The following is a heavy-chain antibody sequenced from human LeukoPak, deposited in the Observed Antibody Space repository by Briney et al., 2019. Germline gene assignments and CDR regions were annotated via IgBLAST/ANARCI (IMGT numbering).Heavy chain of an antibody. V-gene: IGHV4-39*02. Sequence: PSETLSLTCTVSGGSISSSSYYWGWIRQPPGKGLEWNVSIYYSGSTYYNPSLKSRVIISVDTSKNHFSLKLSSVTAADTAVFFCARLAAGIAVAVHPFDTWGQGTLVTVSS. J-gene: IGHJ3*02. CDR3: ARLAAGIAVAVHPFDT. CDR2: IYYSGST. CDR1: GGSISSSSYY. D-gene: IGHD6-19*01.